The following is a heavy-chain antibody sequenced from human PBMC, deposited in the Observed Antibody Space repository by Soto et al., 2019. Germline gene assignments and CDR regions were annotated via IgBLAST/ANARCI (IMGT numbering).Heavy chain of an antibody. V-gene: IGHV3-23*01. Sequence: EVHLLESGGDLVQPGGSLRLSCTASGLTFSTYAMSWVRQAPGKGLEWVSAIGGSGTGGRTYYADSVKGRFTISRDNSKNTVYLQMNSLRADDTAVCYCAKSPGGLDGYNSDYYGMDVWGQGTTVTVSS. D-gene: IGHD5-12*01. CDR2: IGGSGTGGRT. J-gene: IGHJ6*02. CDR3: AKSPGGLDGYNSDYYGMDV. CDR1: GLTFSTYA.